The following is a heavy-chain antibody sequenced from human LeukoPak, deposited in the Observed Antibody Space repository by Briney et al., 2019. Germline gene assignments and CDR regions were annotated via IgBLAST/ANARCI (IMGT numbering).Heavy chain of an antibody. J-gene: IGHJ4*02. D-gene: IGHD6-13*01. CDR3: ATSTSWYYFHY. CDR2: ISSSSTYI. CDR1: GFTFSSYA. Sequence: GGSLRLSCAASGFTFSSYAMSWVRQAPGKGLEWVSSISSSSTYIYYADSVKGRFTISRDNAKNSLYLQMNSLRAEDTAVYYCATSTSWYYFHYWGQGTLVTVSS. V-gene: IGHV3-21*01.